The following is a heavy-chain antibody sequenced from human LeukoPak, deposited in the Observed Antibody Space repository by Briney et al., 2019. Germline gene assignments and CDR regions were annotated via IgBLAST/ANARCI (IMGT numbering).Heavy chain of an antibody. Sequence: GGSLILSCAASGFTLNSHWMSWVRQAPGKGLEWVANIKQDGRDTYYVDSVKGRFTISRDNAKNSLNLQMNSLRAEDTAMYYCATSAGYWGQGTLVTVSS. CDR3: ATSAGY. CDR1: GFTLNSHW. CDR2: IKQDGRDT. V-gene: IGHV3-7*03. J-gene: IGHJ4*02.